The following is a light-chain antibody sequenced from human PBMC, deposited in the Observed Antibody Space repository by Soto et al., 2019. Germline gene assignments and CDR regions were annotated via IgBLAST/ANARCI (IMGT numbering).Light chain of an antibody. CDR3: QQYGDSPWT. CDR1: QSVRNSH. CDR2: RAA. V-gene: IGKV3-20*01. Sequence: EIVLTQSPGTLSLSPGERATLSCRASQSVRNSHLAWYQQKPGQPPRLLISRAASRAPGIPDRFSGSGSGTGFTLSISKLAPEDSALYYCQQYGDSPWTFGLGTKVEI. J-gene: IGKJ1*01.